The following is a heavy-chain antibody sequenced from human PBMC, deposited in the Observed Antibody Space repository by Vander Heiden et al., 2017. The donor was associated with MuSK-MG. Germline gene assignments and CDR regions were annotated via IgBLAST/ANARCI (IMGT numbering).Heavy chain of an antibody. J-gene: IGHJ6*02. CDR3: AKGPSGSTLYYYYGMDV. Sequence: EVQLLESGGGLVQPGGSLRLSCAASGFNFSSYAMDWVRQAPGKGLEWVSAISGSGGSTYYADSVKGRFTISRDNSKNTLYLQMNSLRAEDTAVYYCAKGPSGSTLYYYYGMDVWGQGTTVTVSS. CDR1: GFNFSSYA. D-gene: IGHD1-1*01. V-gene: IGHV3-23*01. CDR2: ISGSGGST.